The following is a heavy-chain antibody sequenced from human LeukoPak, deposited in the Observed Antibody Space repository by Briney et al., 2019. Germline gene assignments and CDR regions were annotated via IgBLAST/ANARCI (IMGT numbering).Heavy chain of an antibody. D-gene: IGHD2-2*01. Sequence: ASVTVSCKASGYTFTIYGISWVRQAPGQGLEWMGWISAYNGKTNYAQKLQGRVTMTTDTSTSTAYMEPRTLRSDAPAVSYCARVHCSSTSCYVQRPFDPWGQGTLVTVSS. CDR3: ARVHCSSTSCYVQRPFDP. J-gene: IGHJ5*02. CDR2: ISAYNGKT. CDR1: GYTFTIYG. V-gene: IGHV1-18*01.